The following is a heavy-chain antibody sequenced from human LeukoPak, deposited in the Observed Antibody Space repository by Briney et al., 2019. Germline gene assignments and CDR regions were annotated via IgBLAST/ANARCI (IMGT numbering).Heavy chain of an antibody. CDR2: IRWNSGSI. CDR1: GFTFDDYA. D-gene: IGHD2-15*01. V-gene: IGHV3-9*01. CDR3: AKDIRSVAASINAFDI. J-gene: IGHJ3*02. Sequence: GRSLRLSCAASGFTFDDYAMHWVRQAPGKGLEWVSGIRWNSGSIGYADSVKGRFTISRDNAKNSLYLQMNSLRAGDTALYYCAKDIRSVAASINAFDIWGQGTMVTVSS.